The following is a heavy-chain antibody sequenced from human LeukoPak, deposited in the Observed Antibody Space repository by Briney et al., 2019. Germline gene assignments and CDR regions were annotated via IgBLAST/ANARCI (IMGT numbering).Heavy chain of an antibody. J-gene: IGHJ4*03. V-gene: IGHV3-48*01. CDR1: GFTFSRDR. D-gene: IGHD3-3*01. CDR3: ARSREWLLFDN. Sequence: GGSLRLSCAASGFTFSRDRMNWVRQVLGKGLEWVAYISSGSSEIYYADSVKGRFTISGDNVKNSLYLQMNSLRAEDTAVYYCARSREWLLFDNWGQGTLVTVSS. CDR2: ISSGSSEI.